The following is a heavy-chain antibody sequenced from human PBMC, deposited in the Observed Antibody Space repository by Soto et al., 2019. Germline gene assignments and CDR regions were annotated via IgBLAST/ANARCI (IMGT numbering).Heavy chain of an antibody. D-gene: IGHD2-2*01. CDR2: IRSKAYGGTT. CDR3: TRRGIVVVPAATYYYYYGMDV. J-gene: IGHJ6*02. V-gene: IGHV3-49*04. CDR1: GFTFGDYA. Sequence: GGSLRLSCTASGFTFGDYAMSWVRQAPGKGLERVGFIRSKAYGGTTEYAASVKGRFTISRDDSKSIAYLQMNSLKTEDTAVYYCTRRGIVVVPAATYYYYYGMDVWGQGTTVTVSS.